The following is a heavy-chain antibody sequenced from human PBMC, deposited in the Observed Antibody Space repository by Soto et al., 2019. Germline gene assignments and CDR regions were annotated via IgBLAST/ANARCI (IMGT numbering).Heavy chain of an antibody. CDR2: INSDGSST. CDR1: GFTFSSYW. Sequence: PGGSLRLSCAASGFTFSSYWMHWVRQAPGKGLVWVSRINSDGSSTSYADSVKGRFTISRDNAKNTLYLQMNSLRAEDTAVYYCARDGVAAAGFYPYNWFDPWGQGTLVTVSS. V-gene: IGHV3-74*01. J-gene: IGHJ5*02. CDR3: ARDGVAAAGFYPYNWFDP. D-gene: IGHD6-13*01.